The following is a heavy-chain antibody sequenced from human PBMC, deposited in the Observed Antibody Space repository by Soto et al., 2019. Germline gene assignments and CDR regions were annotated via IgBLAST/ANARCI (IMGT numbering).Heavy chain of an antibody. CDR1: GFTFSSYG. V-gene: IGHV3-30*18. J-gene: IGHJ6*02. CDR3: AKDLRLWSKDYYYYGMDV. Sequence: GGSLRLSCAASGFTFSSYGMHWVRQAPGKGLEWVAVISYDGSKEFYADSVKGRFTISRDNSKNTLYLQMNSLRAEDTAVYYCAKDLRLWSKDYYYYGMDVWGQGTTVTVSS. D-gene: IGHD5-18*01. CDR2: ISYDGSKE.